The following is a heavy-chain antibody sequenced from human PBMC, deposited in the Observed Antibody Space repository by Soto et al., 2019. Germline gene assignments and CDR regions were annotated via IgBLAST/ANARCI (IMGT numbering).Heavy chain of an antibody. CDR2: INHSGST. V-gene: IGHV4-34*01. J-gene: IGHJ5*02. Sequence: PPETMCLTCSVYGGSFSGYYWSWIRKPPGKGLEWIGEINHSGSTNYNPSLKSRVTISVDTSKNQFSLKLSSVTAADTAVYYCARALSGQPFNWFDPWGQGTLVTVSS. CDR3: ARALSGQPFNWFDP. D-gene: IGHD3-10*01. CDR1: GGSFSGYY.